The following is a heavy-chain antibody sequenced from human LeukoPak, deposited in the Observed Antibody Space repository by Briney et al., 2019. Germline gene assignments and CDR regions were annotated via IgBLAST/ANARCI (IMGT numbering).Heavy chain of an antibody. CDR2: ISYDGSNK. Sequence: GGSLRLSCAASGFTFSSYAMHWVRQAPGKGLEWVAVISYDGSNKYYADSVKGRFTISRDNSKNTLYLQMNSLRAEDTAVYYCARDGGEQWLVHYFDYWGKGTLVTVSS. CDR3: ARDGGEQWLVHYFDY. V-gene: IGHV3-30*04. J-gene: IGHJ4*02. D-gene: IGHD6-19*01. CDR1: GFTFSSYA.